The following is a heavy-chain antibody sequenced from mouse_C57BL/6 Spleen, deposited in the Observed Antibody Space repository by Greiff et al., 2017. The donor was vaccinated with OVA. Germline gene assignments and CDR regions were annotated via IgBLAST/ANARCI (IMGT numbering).Heavy chain of an antibody. CDR3: ARHNYGSSYKEFAY. D-gene: IGHD1-1*01. CDR1: GFTFSSYG. V-gene: IGHV5-6*01. Sequence: EVKLMESGGDLVKPGGSLKLSCAASGFTFSSYGMSWVRQTPDKRLEWVATISSGGSYTYYPDSVKGRFTISRDNAKNTLYLQMSSLKSEDTAMYYCARHNYGSSYKEFAYWGQGTLVTVSA. CDR2: ISSGGSYT. J-gene: IGHJ3*01.